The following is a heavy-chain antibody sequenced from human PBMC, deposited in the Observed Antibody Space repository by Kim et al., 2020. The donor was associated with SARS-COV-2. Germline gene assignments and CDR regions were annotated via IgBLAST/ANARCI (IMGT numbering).Heavy chain of an antibody. V-gene: IGHV3-13*04. CDR3: ARAQGGDFRGVGYYGMDV. J-gene: IGHJ6*02. CDR1: GFTFSSYD. D-gene: IGHD2-21*02. CDR2: IGTAGDT. Sequence: GGSLRLSCAASGFTFSSYDMHWVRQATGKGLEWVSAIGTAGDTYYPGSVKGRFTISRENAKNSLYLQMNSLRAGDTAVYYCARAQGGDFRGVGYYGMDVWGQGTTVTVSS.